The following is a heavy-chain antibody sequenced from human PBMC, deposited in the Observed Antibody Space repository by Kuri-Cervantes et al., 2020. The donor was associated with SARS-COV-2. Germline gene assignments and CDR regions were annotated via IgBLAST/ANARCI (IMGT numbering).Heavy chain of an antibody. CDR3: ARGPGYRDSSGYYYF. D-gene: IGHD3-22*01. J-gene: IGHJ4*02. CDR1: GFTFSSYA. Sequence: GGSLRLSCAASGFTFSSYAMHWVRQAPGKGLEWVAVISYDGSNKYYADSVKGRFTISRDNAKNTLYLQMNSLRAEDTAVYYCARGPGYRDSSGYYYFWGQGTLVTVSS. CDR2: ISYDGSNK. V-gene: IGHV3-30*07.